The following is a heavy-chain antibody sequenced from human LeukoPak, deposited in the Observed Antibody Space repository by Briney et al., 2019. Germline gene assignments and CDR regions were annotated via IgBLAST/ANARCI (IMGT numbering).Heavy chain of an antibody. CDR2: LGRTGEYK. D-gene: IGHD2-2*01. V-gene: IGHV3-23*01. CDR3: VKDRPCGTCMPMDA. J-gene: IGHJ6*02. CDR1: GFTYTDYS. Sequence: AGSLRFSCSASGFTYTDYSMSWLGQVPGKGREGVSGLGRTGEYKYYADSVKGRFTISRDNSKDMVVLQMNSLRAEDTAIYYCVKDRPCGTCMPMDAWGQGTTV.